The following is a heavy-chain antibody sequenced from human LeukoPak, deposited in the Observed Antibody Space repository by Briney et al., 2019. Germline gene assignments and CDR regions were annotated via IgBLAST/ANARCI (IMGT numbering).Heavy chain of an antibody. CDR1: GFSFSSYE. CDR3: AKSVKYYYYYMDV. V-gene: IGHV3-48*03. Sequence: GGSLRLSCAASGFSFSSYEMNWVRQAPGKGLEWVSYITSSGSIIYYADSVKGRFTISRDNSKNTLYLQMNSLRAEDTAVYYCAKSVKYYYYYMDVWGKGTTVTVSS. D-gene: IGHD4-11*01. CDR2: ITSSGSII. J-gene: IGHJ6*03.